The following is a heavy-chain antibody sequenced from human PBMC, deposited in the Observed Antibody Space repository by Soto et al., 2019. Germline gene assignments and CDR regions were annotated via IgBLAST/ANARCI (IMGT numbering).Heavy chain of an antibody. CDR3: ARWGTTGGLDV. CDR1: GFTFRSYV. Sequence: QVQLVESGGGVVQPGTSLRVSCVGSGFTFRSYVIHWVRQAPGKGLEWVALTSYDGSDKYYGDSVRGRFTISRDNSRNTVDLQMDNLRLEDTALYYCARWGTTGGLDVWGQGTPVSV. J-gene: IGHJ6*02. CDR2: TSYDGSDK. V-gene: IGHV3-30*19. D-gene: IGHD3-16*01.